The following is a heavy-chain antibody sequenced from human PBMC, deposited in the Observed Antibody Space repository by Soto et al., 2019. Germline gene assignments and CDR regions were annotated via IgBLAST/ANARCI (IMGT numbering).Heavy chain of an antibody. CDR1: GFTFSSCS. D-gene: IGHD3-3*01. Sequence: PGGSLRLSCAASGFTFSSCSMHWVRQAPGKGLEWVAVISYDGSNKYYADSVKGRFTISRDNSKNTLYLQMNSLRAEDTAVYYCARGLSVSYDFWSGYSTDAFDIWGQGTMVTVSS. J-gene: IGHJ3*02. CDR3: ARGLSVSYDFWSGYSTDAFDI. CDR2: ISYDGSNK. V-gene: IGHV3-30-3*01.